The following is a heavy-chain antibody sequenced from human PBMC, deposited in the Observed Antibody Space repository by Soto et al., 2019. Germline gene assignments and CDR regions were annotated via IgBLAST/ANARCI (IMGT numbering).Heavy chain of an antibody. CDR1: GFTFSSYG. D-gene: IGHD3-9*01. V-gene: IGHV3-30*18. CDR2: ISYDGSNK. J-gene: IGHJ6*02. Sequence: GGSLRLSCAASGFTFSSYGMHWVRQAPGKGLEWVAVISYDGSNKYYADSVKGRFTISRDNSKNTLYLQMNSLRAEDTAVYYCAKEPRWAFLWDILTGYPPEADYYYYGMDVWGQGTTVTVSS. CDR3: AKEPRWAFLWDILTGYPPEADYYYYGMDV.